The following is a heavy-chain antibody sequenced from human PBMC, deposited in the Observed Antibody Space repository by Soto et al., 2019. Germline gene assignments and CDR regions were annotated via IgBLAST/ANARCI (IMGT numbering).Heavy chain of an antibody. J-gene: IGHJ4*02. CDR1: GFKFTSHA. CDR2: ISGSGGST. CDR3: AKAGIAVFLFDY. D-gene: IGHD6-19*01. Sequence: GSLRLSCVASGFKFTSHAMHWVRQAPGKGLEWVSAISGSGGSTYYADSVKGRFTISRDNSKNTLYLQMNSLRAEDTAVYYCAKAGIAVFLFDYWGQGTLVTVSS. V-gene: IGHV3-23*01.